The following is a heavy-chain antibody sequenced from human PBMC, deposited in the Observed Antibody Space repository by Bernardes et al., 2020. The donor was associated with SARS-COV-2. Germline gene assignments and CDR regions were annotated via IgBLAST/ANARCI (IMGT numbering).Heavy chain of an antibody. CDR1: GFTFDDYA. CDR2: ISWNSGSI. V-gene: IGHV3-9*01. J-gene: IGHJ6*02. D-gene: IGHD5-18*01. CDR3: ASSYSYGSDYYYGMDV. Sequence: GGSLRLSCAASGFTFDDYAMHWVRQAPGKGLEWVSGISWNSGSIGYADSVKGRFTISRDNAKNSLYLQMNSLRAEDTALYYCASSYSYGSDYYYGMDVWGQGTTVTVSS.